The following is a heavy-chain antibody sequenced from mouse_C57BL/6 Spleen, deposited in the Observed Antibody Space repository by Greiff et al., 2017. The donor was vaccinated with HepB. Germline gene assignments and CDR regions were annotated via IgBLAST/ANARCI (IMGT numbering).Heavy chain of an antibody. CDR3: ARAKAQSYYFDY. CDR2: ISDGCSYT. Sequence: EVKLEESGGGLVKPGGSLKLSCAASGFTFSSYAMSWVRQTPEKRLEWVATISDGCSYTYYPDNVKGRFTISRGNAKNNLYLQMSHLNSEDTAMYYCARAKAQSYYFDYWGQGTTLTVSS. V-gene: IGHV5-4*03. CDR1: GFTFSSYA. J-gene: IGHJ2*01. D-gene: IGHD3-2*02.